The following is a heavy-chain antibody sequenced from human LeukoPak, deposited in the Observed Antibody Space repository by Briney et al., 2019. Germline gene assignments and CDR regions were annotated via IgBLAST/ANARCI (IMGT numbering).Heavy chain of an antibody. CDR2: ISAYNGNT. D-gene: IGHD3-10*01. J-gene: IGHJ6*02. CDR3: ARESGSGSYYSYYYYYYGMDV. CDR1: GYTFTSYG. Sequence: GASVKVSCKASGYTFTSYGISWVRQAPGQGLEWMGWISAYNGNTNYAQKLQGRVTMTTDTSTSTAYMELRSLSSDDTAVYYCARESGSGSYYSYYYYYYGMDVWGQGTTVTVSS. V-gene: IGHV1-18*01.